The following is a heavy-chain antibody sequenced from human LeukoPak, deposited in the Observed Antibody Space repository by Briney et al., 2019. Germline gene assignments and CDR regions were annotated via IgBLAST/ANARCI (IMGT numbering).Heavy chain of an antibody. J-gene: IGHJ4*02. V-gene: IGHV4-59*01. CDR3: ARGPSSSLGPFDY. Sequence: SETLSLTCTVSGGSISSYYWSWIRQPPGKGLEWIGYIYYSGSTNYNPSPKSRVTISVDTSKNQFSLKLSSVTAADTAVYYCARGPSSSLGPFDYWGQGTLVTVSS. D-gene: IGHD2-2*01. CDR1: GGSISSYY. CDR2: IYYSGST.